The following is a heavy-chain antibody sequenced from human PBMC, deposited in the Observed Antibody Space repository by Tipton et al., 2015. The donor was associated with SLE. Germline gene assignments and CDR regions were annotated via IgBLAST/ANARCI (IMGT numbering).Heavy chain of an antibody. CDR2: IYYSGST. D-gene: IGHD3-16*01. CDR3: ANWGPIVYYYYYMDV. Sequence: TLSLTCTVSGASISSSNYYWSWIRQPPGKGLEWIGYIYYSGSTNYNPSLKSRVTISVDTSKNQFSLKLSSVTAADTAVYYCANWGPIVYYYYYMDVWGKGTTVTVSS. V-gene: IGHV4-61*01. CDR1: GASISSSNYY. J-gene: IGHJ6*03.